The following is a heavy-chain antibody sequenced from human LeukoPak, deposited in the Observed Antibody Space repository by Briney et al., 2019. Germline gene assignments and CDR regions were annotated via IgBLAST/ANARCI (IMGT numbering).Heavy chain of an antibody. CDR3: AKDLTDYYGSGSYYNYFDY. Sequence: GGSLRLSCAASGFTFSSYWMHWVRQAPGKGLVWVSRINSDGSSTSYADSVKGRFTISRDNSKNTLYLQMNSLRAEDTAVYYCAKDLTDYYGSGSYYNYFDYWGQGTLVTVSS. V-gene: IGHV3-74*01. CDR1: GFTFSSYW. CDR2: INSDGSST. J-gene: IGHJ4*02. D-gene: IGHD3-10*01.